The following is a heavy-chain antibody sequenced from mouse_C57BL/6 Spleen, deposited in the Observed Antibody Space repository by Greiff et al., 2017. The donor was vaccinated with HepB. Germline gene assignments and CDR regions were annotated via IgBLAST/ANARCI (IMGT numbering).Heavy chain of an antibody. Sequence: EVQLQQSGAELVRPGASVKLSCTASGFNIKDDYMHWVKQRPEQGLEWIGWIDPENGDTEYASKSQGKATITADTSSNTAYLQLSSLTSEDTAVYYCTTGKAMDYWGQGTSVTVSS. D-gene: IGHD1-1*01. CDR1: GFNIKDDY. V-gene: IGHV14-4*01. CDR2: IDPENGDT. CDR3: TTGKAMDY. J-gene: IGHJ4*01.